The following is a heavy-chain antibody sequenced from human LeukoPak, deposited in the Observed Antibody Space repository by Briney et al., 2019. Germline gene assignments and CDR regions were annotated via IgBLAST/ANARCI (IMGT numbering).Heavy chain of an antibody. CDR3: ARDHSYGYGADWFDP. J-gene: IGHJ5*02. V-gene: IGHV1-2*04. Sequence: ASVKVSCKASGYTFTGYYMHWVRQAPGQGLEWMGWINPNSGGTNYAQKFQGWVTMTRDTSISTAYMELSRLRSDDTAVYYCARDHSYGYGADWFDPWGQGTLVTASS. CDR1: GYTFTGYY. D-gene: IGHD5-18*01. CDR2: INPNSGGT.